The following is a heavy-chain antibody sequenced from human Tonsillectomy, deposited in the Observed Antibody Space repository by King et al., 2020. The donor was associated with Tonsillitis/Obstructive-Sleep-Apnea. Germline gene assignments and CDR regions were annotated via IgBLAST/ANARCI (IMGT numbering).Heavy chain of an antibody. CDR3: ARXGXXXXXXXXXXFXX. V-gene: IGHV3-30*04. J-gene: IGHJ3*01. CDR1: GFTFSSYA. CDR2: ISYDGSNK. Sequence: VQLVESGGGVVQPGRSLRLSCAASGFTFSSYAMHWVRQAPGXGLEWVAVISYDGSNKYXAXXXXGLXTXSRDNSENTXSLHMNSLRPEDMAVYYCARXGXXXXXXXXXXFXXWGQGXXVTXSS.